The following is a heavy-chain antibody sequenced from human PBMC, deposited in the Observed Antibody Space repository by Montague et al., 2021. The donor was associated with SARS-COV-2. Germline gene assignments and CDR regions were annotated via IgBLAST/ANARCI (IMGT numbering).Heavy chain of an antibody. D-gene: IGHD3-22*01. CDR2: IKQSGRT. CDR3: ARGHLSVSMIVVVFTSASYYFDY. Sequence: SETLSLTCAVYGGSFGDDHWSWIRQPSGKGLEWIGDIKQSGRTNYNPSLKSRVTISVDTSKNQFSLKVTSVTAADTAVYFCARGHLSVSMIVVVFTSASYYFDYWGQGAQVTVSS. V-gene: IGHV4-34*01. J-gene: IGHJ4*02. CDR1: GGSFGDDH.